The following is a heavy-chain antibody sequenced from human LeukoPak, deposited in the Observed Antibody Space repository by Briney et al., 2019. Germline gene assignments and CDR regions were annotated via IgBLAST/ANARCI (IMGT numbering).Heavy chain of an antibody. D-gene: IGHD4-23*01. CDR3: TRNAGNSDFDY. CDR2: IYPSGTT. Sequence: PSGTLSLTCAVSGGSISSNNWWGWVRQPPGKGLEWIGEIYPSGTTNYNPSLKSRVTISVDKSENQFSLKLYSVTAADTAVYYCTRNAGNSDFDYWGQGTLVTVSS. J-gene: IGHJ4*02. CDR1: GGSISSNNW. V-gene: IGHV4-4*02.